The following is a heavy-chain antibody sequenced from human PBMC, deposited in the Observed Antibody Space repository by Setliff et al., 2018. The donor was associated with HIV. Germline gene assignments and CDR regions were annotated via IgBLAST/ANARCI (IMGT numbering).Heavy chain of an antibody. CDR3: ARPTTGLGGGAAFDI. D-gene: IGHD2-8*01. Sequence: PSETLSLTCAVSGGSVGSRDYYWGWIRQPPGKGLEWIGNILYGGTTYYTPSLKSRVSISVDTSRNQFSLRLNSVTAAATAVYYCARPTTGLGGGAAFDIWGQGTMVTVSS. J-gene: IGHJ3*02. CDR1: GGSVGSRDYY. V-gene: IGHV4-39*01. CDR2: ILYGGTT.